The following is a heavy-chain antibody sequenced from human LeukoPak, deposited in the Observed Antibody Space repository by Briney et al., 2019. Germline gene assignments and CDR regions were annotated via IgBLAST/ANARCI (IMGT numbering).Heavy chain of an antibody. CDR1: GGTFSSYA. Sequence: SVKVSCKASGGTFSSYAISWVRQAPGQGLEWMGRIIPILGIANYAQKFQGRVTITADKSTSTAYMELSSLRSEDTAVYYCATVPFRGSYYDYWGQGTLVTVSS. CDR2: IIPILGIA. V-gene: IGHV1-69*04. J-gene: IGHJ4*02. CDR3: ATVPFRGSYYDY. D-gene: IGHD1-26*01.